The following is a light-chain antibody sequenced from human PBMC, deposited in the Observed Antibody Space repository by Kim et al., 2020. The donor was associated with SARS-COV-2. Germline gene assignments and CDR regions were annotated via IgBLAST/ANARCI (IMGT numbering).Light chain of an antibody. J-gene: IGKJ2*01. CDR1: QGVSSSY. CDR2: GAS. V-gene: IGKV3-20*01. Sequence: EIVLTQSPGTLSLSPGERATLSCRASQGVSSSYLAWYQQTPGQAPRLLMYGASTRASGIPGRFSGIGSGTDFTLTISRLEPEDFAVYYCQQYGSSPMTFGQGTKLEIK. CDR3: QQYGSSPMT.